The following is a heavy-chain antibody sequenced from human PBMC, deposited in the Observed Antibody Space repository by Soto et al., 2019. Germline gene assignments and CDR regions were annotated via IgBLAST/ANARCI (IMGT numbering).Heavy chain of an antibody. D-gene: IGHD3-9*01. CDR2: INTDGSST. CDR1: GFSFSSYW. CDR3: ARSPGGYYID. V-gene: IGHV3-74*01. J-gene: IGHJ3*01. Sequence: EVQLVESGGGLVQPGGSLRLSCADSGFSFSSYWMHWVRQGPGKGLVWVSRINTDGSSTNYADSVKGRFTISRDNAKNTVYQQMNSLRAEDTAVYYCARSPGGYYIDWGQGTMVTVSS.